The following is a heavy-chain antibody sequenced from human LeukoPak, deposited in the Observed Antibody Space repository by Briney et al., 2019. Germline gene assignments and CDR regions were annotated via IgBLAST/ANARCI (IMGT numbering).Heavy chain of an antibody. V-gene: IGHV1-69*05. CDR1: GGTFSSNA. CDR2: IIPIFGTA. J-gene: IGHJ4*02. D-gene: IGHD5-12*01. CDR3: ARTDIVATTGSYFDY. Sequence: GASVKVSCKASGGTFSSNAISWVRQAPGQGLEWMGGIIPIFGTANYAQKFQGRVTITTDESTSTAYMELSSLRSEDTAVYYCARTDIVATTGSYFDYWGQGTLVTVSS.